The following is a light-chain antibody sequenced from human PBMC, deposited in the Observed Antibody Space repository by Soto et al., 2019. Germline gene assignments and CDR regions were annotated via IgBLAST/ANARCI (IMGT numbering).Light chain of an antibody. CDR2: GNS. J-gene: IGLJ2*01. CDR3: QSYDISLSGSVI. Sequence: QSVLTQPPSVSGAPGQRVTISCTGSSSNIGAGYDVQWYQQLPGAAPKLLIFGNSNRPSGVPDRFSGSRSGTSASLAITGLQADDEADYFCQSYDISLSGSVIFGEGTKVTVL. V-gene: IGLV1-40*01. CDR1: SSNIGAGYD.